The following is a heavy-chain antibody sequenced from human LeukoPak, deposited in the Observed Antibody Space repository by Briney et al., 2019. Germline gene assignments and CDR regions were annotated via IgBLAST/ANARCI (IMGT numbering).Heavy chain of an antibody. D-gene: IGHD3-10*01. V-gene: IGHV4-59*13. Sequence: SETLSLTRTVSGGSISSYYWSWIRQPPGKGLEWIGYIYYSGNTNYNPSLKSRVTISVDTSKNQFSLKLSSVTAADTAVYYCARARAPFYGSGIQHWGQGTLVTVSS. CDR2: IYYSGNT. CDR1: GGSISSYY. CDR3: ARARAPFYGSGIQH. J-gene: IGHJ1*01.